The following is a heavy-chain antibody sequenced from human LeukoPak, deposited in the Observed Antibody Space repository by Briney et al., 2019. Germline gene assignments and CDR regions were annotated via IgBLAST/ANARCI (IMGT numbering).Heavy chain of an antibody. CDR1: GFTFSSYG. D-gene: IGHD3-16*01. J-gene: IGHJ4*02. CDR2: IRYDGSNK. CDR3: AKDRYGYGPGGFFSY. Sequence: GGSLRLSCAASGFTFSSYGMHWVRQAPGKGLEWVAFIRYDGSNKYYADSVKGRFTISRDNSKNTLYLQMNGLRAEDTAVYYCAKDRYGYGPGGFFSYWGQGTLVTVSS. V-gene: IGHV3-30*02.